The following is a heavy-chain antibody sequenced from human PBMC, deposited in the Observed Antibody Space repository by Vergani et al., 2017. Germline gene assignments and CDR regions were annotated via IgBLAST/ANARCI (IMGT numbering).Heavy chain of an antibody. J-gene: IGHJ2*01. V-gene: IGHV3-33*08. CDR1: GFTFSSYG. D-gene: IGHD1-26*01. CDR2: IWYDGSNK. Sequence: QVQLVESGGGVVQPGRSLRLSCAASGFTFSSYGMHWGRQAPGKGLGWVAVIWYDGSNKYYADSVKGRFTISRDNSKNTLYLQMNSLRAEDTAVDYCARENDYSGSYWAYWYFDLWGRGTLVTVSS. CDR3: ARENDYSGSYWAYWYFDL.